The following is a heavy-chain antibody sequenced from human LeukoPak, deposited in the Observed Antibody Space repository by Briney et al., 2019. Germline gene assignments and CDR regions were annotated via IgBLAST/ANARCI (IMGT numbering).Heavy chain of an antibody. CDR1: GFTFSSYA. J-gene: IGHJ6*02. V-gene: IGHV3-30-3*01. CDR3: AREGSGSYMVWYYYGMDV. Sequence: GGSLRLSCAASGFTFSSYAMHWVRQAPGKGLEWVAVISYDGSNKYYADSVKGRFTISRDNSKNTLYLQMNSLRAEDTAVYYCAREGSGSYMVWYYYGMDVWGQGTMVTVSS. CDR2: ISYDGSNK. D-gene: IGHD1-26*01.